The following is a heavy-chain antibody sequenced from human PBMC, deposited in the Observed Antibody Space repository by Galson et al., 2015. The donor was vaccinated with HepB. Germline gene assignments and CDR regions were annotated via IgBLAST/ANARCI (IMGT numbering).Heavy chain of an antibody. CDR3: AREGLQKKYCSSTSCYMILGY. J-gene: IGHJ4*02. D-gene: IGHD2-2*02. Sequence: SLRLSCAASGFTFSSYWMSWVRQAPGKGLEWVANIKQDGSEKYYVDSVKGRFTISRDNAKNSLYLQMNSLRAEDTAVYYCAREGLQKKYCSSTSCYMILGYWGQGTLVTVSS. CDR1: GFTFSSYW. V-gene: IGHV3-7*03. CDR2: IKQDGSEK.